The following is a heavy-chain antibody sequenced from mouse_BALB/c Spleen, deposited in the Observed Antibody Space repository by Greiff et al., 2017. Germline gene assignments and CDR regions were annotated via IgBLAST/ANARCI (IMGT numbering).Heavy chain of an antibody. V-gene: IGHV1-54*01. D-gene: IGHD2-4*01. Sequence: VKLQESGAELVRPGTSVKVSCKASGYAFTNYLIEWVKQRPGQGLEWIGVINPGSGGTNYNEKFKGKATLTADKSSSTAYMQLSSLTSDDSAVYFCATTMITKAFDYWGQGTTLTVSA. CDR2: INPGSGGT. J-gene: IGHJ2*01. CDR1: GYAFTNYL. CDR3: ATTMITKAFDY.